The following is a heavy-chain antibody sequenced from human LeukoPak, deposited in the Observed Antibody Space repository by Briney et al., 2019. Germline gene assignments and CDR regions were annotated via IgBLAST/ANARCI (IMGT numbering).Heavy chain of an antibody. D-gene: IGHD1-7*01. J-gene: IGHJ4*02. Sequence: GGSLRLSCAASGFTFSSSWMSWLRQAPGKGLEWVADIKDDGSAKYYVDSVKGRFTISRDNARNSLYLQMNSLRAEDTAVYYCARDRDWNSGFDYWGQGTLVTVSS. V-gene: IGHV3-7*01. CDR1: GFTFSSSW. CDR3: ARDRDWNSGFDY. CDR2: IKDDGSAK.